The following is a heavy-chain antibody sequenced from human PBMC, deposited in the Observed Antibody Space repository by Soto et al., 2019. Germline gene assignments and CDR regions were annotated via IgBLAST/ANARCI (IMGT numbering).Heavy chain of an antibody. D-gene: IGHD6-13*01. CDR1: GYTFTSYA. CDR2: INAGNGNT. V-gene: IGHV1-3*01. CDR3: AGDQATAVWFDP. Sequence: QVQLVQSGAEVKKPGASVKVSCKASGYTFTSYAMHWVRQAPGERLEWMGWINAGNGNTKYSQKFQGRVTITRDTSASTAYMELSSLRSEDTAVYFCAGDQATAVWFDPWGQGTLVTVSS. J-gene: IGHJ5*02.